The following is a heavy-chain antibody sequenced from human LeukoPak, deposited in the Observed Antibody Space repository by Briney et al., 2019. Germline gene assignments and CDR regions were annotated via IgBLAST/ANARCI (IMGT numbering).Heavy chain of an antibody. J-gene: IGHJ6*02. Sequence: SVKVSCKASGGTFSSFALNWVRQAPGQGLEWMGGIIPIFGTANYAQKFQGRVTITTDESTSTAYMELNSLRAEDTAVYYCAKQLKPTGFLYNPYSGSLVYYYYGMDVWGQGTTVTVSS. CDR1: GGTFSSFA. D-gene: IGHD1-26*01. CDR2: IIPIFGTA. V-gene: IGHV1-69*05. CDR3: AKQLKPTGFLYNPYSGSLVYYYYGMDV.